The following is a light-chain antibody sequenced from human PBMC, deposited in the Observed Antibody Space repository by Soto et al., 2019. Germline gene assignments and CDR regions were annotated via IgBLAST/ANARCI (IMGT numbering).Light chain of an antibody. J-gene: IGKJ5*01. CDR3: QQRSNLIT. V-gene: IGKV1-39*01. Sequence: DIQMTQTPSSLSASVGDRVTITFRASQSISSYLNWYQQKPGKAPKLLIYAASSLQSGVPSRFSGSGSGTDFTLTISSLQPEDFAVYYCQQRSNLITFGQGTRLEI. CDR1: QSISSY. CDR2: AAS.